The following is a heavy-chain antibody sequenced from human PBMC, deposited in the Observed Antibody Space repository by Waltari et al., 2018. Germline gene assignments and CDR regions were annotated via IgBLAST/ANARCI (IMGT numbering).Heavy chain of an antibody. CDR3: ATYRGWDY. J-gene: IGHJ4*02. CDR2: ISPIFGTA. D-gene: IGHD4-4*01. Sequence: QVQLVQSGAEVKKPGSSVKGSCKASGGTFSSYAISWVRKAPGQGLEWMGGISPIFGTANYAKKFQGRVTITADKSTSTAYMELSSLRSEDTAVYYCATYRGWDYWGQGTLVTVSS. CDR1: GGTFSSYA. V-gene: IGHV1-69*14.